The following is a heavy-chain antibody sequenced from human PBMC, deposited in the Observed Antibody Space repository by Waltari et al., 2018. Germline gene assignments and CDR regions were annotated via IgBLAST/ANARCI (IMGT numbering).Heavy chain of an antibody. V-gene: IGHV3-30*03. CDR2: LSYDGSNE. CDR3: GRDPSGSSSWPIDY. Sequence: QVQLVESGGGVVQPGRSLRLSCAASGFIFNNYGIHWVRQAPGKGLEWVALLSYDGSNEYYADSVKGRFTVSRDNSKNTLYLQMNSLRVEDTAVYYCGRDPSGSSSWPIDYWGQGTLVTVSS. D-gene: IGHD6-13*01. J-gene: IGHJ4*02. CDR1: GFIFNNYG.